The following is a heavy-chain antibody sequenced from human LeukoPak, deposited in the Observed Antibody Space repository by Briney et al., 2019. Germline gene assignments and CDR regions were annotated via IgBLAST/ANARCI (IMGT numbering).Heavy chain of an antibody. CDR2: IYTSGST. D-gene: IGHD5-18*01. CDR3: ARTTEGGYTYGYFYYYYMDV. Sequence: SETLSLTCSVSGGSISSGNYYWSWIRQPAGKGLEWIGHIYTSGSTNYNPSLKSRVTILVATSKNQFSLKLSSVTAADTAVYYCARTTEGGYTYGYFYYYYMDVWGKGTTVTISS. J-gene: IGHJ6*03. CDR1: GGSISSGNYY. V-gene: IGHV4-61*09.